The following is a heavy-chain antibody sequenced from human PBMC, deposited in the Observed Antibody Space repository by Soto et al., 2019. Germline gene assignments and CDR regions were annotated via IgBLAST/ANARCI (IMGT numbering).Heavy chain of an antibody. D-gene: IGHD6-19*01. CDR2: ITTSSTSI. CDR1: GFTFSGIS. V-gene: IGHV3-21*01. J-gene: IGHJ3*02. CDR3: ARVQWLASHI. Sequence: EVQLVESGGGLVKPGGSRSPSVAAPGFTFSGISINWVGQPPGKGLEWVSTITTSSTSIYYADSVKGRFTISRDNAKNSLYLQMNSLRVEDTAVYYCARVQWLASHIWGQGTMVTVSS.